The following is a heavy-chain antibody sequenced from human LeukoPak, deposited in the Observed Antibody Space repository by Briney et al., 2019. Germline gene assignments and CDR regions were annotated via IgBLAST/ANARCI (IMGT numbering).Heavy chain of an antibody. V-gene: IGHV3-48*03. Sequence: GGSLRLSCAASGFTFSSYEMNWVRQAPGKGLEWVSYISSSGSTIYYADSVKGRFTISRDNAKNSLYLQMNSLRAEDTAVYYCAKEKYSSSSNWFDPWGQGTLSPSPQ. J-gene: IGHJ5*02. CDR1: GFTFSSYE. CDR2: ISSSGSTI. CDR3: AKEKYSSSSNWFDP. D-gene: IGHD6-13*01.